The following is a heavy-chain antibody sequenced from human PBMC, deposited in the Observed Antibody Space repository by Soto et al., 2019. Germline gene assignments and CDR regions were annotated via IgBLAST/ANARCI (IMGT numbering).Heavy chain of an antibody. Sequence: SETLSLTCTVSGGSISNYYWSWIRQPPGKGLQWIGYIFSSGSTNYNPSLKSRVTISVDTSKNQFSLNLSSVTAADTAVYYCARQRRDFDYWGQGSLVTSPQ. V-gene: IGHV4-59*08. CDR2: IFSSGST. CDR1: GGSISNYY. J-gene: IGHJ4*02. CDR3: ARQRRDFDY.